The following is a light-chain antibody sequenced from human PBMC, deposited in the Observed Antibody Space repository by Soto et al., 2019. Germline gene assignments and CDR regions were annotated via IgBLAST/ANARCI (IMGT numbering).Light chain of an antibody. Sequence: DIQMTQSPSSLSASVGDRVTITCQPSQDSSNYLNWYQQKPRKAPKLLIYDASNLETGVPSRFIGSGSGTDFTFTISSLQPADIVTYYCQQYDNLPLTFGGGTKVDIK. CDR3: QQYDNLPLT. CDR1: QDSSNY. V-gene: IGKV1-33*01. J-gene: IGKJ4*01. CDR2: DAS.